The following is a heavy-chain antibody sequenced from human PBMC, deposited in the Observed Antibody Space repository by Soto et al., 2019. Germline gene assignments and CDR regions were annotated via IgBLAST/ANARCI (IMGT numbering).Heavy chain of an antibody. CDR1: GYNFTTYA. D-gene: IGHD2-2*02. V-gene: IGHV1-3*04. Sequence: GASVKVSCKASGYNFTTYAMVWVRQAPGQRPECMGWINTGNGNTKYSPKFQGRVTITRXTXXSXXXMXLXXLKSEDTAVYYCARGERLYLLYYGMDVWGQVSTGTVSS. CDR3: ARGERLYLLYYGMDV. J-gene: IGHJ6*02. CDR2: INTGNGNT.